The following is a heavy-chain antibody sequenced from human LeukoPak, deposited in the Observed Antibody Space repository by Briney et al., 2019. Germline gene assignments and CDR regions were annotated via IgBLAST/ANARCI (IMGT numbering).Heavy chain of an antibody. D-gene: IGHD2/OR15-2a*01. J-gene: IGHJ4*02. CDR2: IKHDGTEK. CDR1: GFTFNVYW. V-gene: IGHV3-7*03. Sequence: GGSLRLSCAASGFTFNVYWMNWVRQAPGKGLEWVANIKHDGTEKNYVDSVKGRFTIYRDNAENTLYLQMNSLRAEDTAVYYCVRDFYVDYWGQGTLVTVSS. CDR3: VRDFYVDY.